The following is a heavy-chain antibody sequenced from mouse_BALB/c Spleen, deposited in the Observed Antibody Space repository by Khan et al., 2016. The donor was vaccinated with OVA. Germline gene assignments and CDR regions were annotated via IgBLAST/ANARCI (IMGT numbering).Heavy chain of an antibody. D-gene: IGHD1-1*01. Sequence: EVELVESGGDLVKPGGSLKLSCAASGFSFSSFAMSWVRQTPDKRLEWVATISSGGSYTYHPDSVQGRFTISRDNAKNTLYLQMISLRSEDTAMYYWGRRNYGSSRPLGYRGQGNSGTGSS. CDR1: GFSFSSFA. J-gene: IGHJ4*01. CDR2: ISSGGSYT. CDR3: GRRNYGSSRPLGY. V-gene: IGHV5-9-1*01.